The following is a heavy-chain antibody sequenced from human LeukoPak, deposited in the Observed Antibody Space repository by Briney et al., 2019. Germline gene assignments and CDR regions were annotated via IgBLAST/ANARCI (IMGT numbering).Heavy chain of an antibody. CDR3: ARGSIYDFDS. CDR1: GGSINSHY. D-gene: IGHD3-3*02. V-gene: IGHV4-59*11. J-gene: IGHJ4*02. CDR2: VYYTGGT. Sequence: SETLSLTCTVSGGSINSHYWHWIRQPPGTRLEWIGYVYYTGGTNYKSSLESRVTISVATSKKQFSLRLTSVTAADTALYYCARGSIYDFDSWGPGTLVSVSS.